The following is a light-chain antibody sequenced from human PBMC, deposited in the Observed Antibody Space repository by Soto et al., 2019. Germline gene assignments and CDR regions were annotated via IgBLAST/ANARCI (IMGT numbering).Light chain of an antibody. J-gene: IGLJ3*02. Sequence: QSALTQPPSASASPGQSVTISCTGTSSDVGGYNYVSWYQQRPGKAPKLMIYEVSQRPSGIPDRFSGSQSGTSATLGITGLQTGDEADYYCGTWDKSLSAGVFGGGTKLTVL. CDR1: SSDVGGYNY. V-gene: IGLV2-8*01. CDR3: GTWDKSLSAGV. CDR2: EVS.